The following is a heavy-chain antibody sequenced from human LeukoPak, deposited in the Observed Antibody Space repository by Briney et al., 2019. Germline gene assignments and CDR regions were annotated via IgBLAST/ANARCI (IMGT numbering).Heavy chain of an antibody. J-gene: IGHJ6*02. CDR3: ARDQRSLIAAAGVASYYYYGMDV. CDR1: GDSISSSSAA. D-gene: IGHD6-13*01. V-gene: IGHV6-1*01. CDR2: TYYRSKWYN. Sequence: SQTLSLTCAISGDSISSSSAAWNWIRQSPSRGLEWLGRTYYRSKWYNDFAVSVRSRTTINPDTSKNQFSLQLNSVIPEDTAVYYCARDQRSLIAAAGVASYYYYGMDVWGQGTTVTVSS.